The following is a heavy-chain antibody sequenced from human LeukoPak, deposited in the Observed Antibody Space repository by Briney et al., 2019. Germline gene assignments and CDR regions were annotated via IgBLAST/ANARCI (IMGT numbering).Heavy chain of an antibody. Sequence: GASVKVSCKASGGTFGSYAISWVRQAPGQGLEWMGRIIPILGIANYAQKFQGRVTITADKSTSTAYMELSSLRSEDTAVYYCAAYCSGGSCYSGDWGQGTLVTVSS. J-gene: IGHJ4*02. CDR2: IIPILGIA. D-gene: IGHD2-15*01. CDR1: GGTFGSYA. CDR3: AAYCSGGSCYSGD. V-gene: IGHV1-69*04.